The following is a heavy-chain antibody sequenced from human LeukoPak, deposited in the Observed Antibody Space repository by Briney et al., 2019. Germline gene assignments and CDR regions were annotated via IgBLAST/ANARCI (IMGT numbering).Heavy chain of an antibody. D-gene: IGHD4-23*01. J-gene: IGHJ6*03. V-gene: IGHV3-48*01. CDR1: GFTFSSYS. Sequence: PGGSLRLSCAASGFTFSSYSMNRVRQAPGKGLEWVSYISSSSSTIYYADSVKGRFTISRDNAKNSLYLQMNSLRAEDTAVYYCARGGNSYYYYYMDVWGKGTTVTVSS. CDR2: ISSSSSTI. CDR3: ARGGNSYYYYYMDV.